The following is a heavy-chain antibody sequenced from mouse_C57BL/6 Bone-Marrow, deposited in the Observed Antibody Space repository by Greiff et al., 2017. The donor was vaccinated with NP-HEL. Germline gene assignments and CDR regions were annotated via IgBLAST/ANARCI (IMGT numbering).Heavy chain of an antibody. D-gene: IGHD1-1*01. V-gene: IGHV3-1*01. CDR3: ARGDYGSSYDY. CDR1: GYPITSGYD. J-gene: IGHJ2*01. CDR2: ISYSGST. Sequence: EVQVVESGPGMVKPSQSLSLTCTVTGYPITSGYDWHWIRHFPGNKLEWMGYISYSGSTNYNPSLKSRISITHDTSKNHFFLKLNSVTTEDTATYYCARGDYGSSYDYWGQGTTLTVSS.